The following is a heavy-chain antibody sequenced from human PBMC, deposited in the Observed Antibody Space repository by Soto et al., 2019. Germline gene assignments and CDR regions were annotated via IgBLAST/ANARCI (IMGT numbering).Heavy chain of an antibody. CDR2: IIPIFGTA. V-gene: IGHV1-69*01. CDR3: ARGFGELFFGHYYCGMDV. D-gene: IGHD3-10*01. CDR1: GGTFSSYA. J-gene: IGHJ6*02. Sequence: QVQLVQSGAEVKKPGSSVKVSCKASGGTFSSYAISWVRQAPGQGLEWMGGIIPIFGTANYAQKFQGRVTITADESTSTAYMELSSLRSEDTAVYYCARGFGELFFGHYYCGMDVWGQGTTVTVSS.